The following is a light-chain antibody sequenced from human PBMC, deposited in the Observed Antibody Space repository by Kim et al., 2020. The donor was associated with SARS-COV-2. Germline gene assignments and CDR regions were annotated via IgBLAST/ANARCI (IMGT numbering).Light chain of an antibody. J-gene: IGLJ3*02. CDR3: QSYDSSNQV. V-gene: IGLV6-57*03. Sequence: GKTETIACTRSSGSIASNYVQWYQQRPGSAPTAVIYEDNQRPSGVPDRFSGSIDSSSNSASLTISGLKTEDEADYYCQSYDSSNQVFGGGTKLTVL. CDR1: SGSIASNY. CDR2: EDN.